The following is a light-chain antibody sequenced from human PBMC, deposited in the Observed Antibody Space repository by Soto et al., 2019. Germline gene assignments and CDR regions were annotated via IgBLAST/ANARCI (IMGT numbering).Light chain of an antibody. Sequence: EIVITQSPATLSVPPGERATLSCRASQSVSSNLAWYQQKPGQAPRLLIYGASTRATGIPARFSGSGSGTEFTLTISSLQSEDFAVYYCQQYNNWPTWTFGQGTKVDIK. CDR3: QQYNNWPTWT. V-gene: IGKV3-15*01. CDR2: GAS. J-gene: IGKJ1*01. CDR1: QSVSSN.